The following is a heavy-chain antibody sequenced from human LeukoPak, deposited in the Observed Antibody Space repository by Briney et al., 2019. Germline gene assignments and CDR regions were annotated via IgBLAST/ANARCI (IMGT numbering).Heavy chain of an antibody. V-gene: IGHV1-24*01. CDR1: GYTLTELS. CDR3: ATDQAAYYDFWSGLDY. Sequence: GASVKVSCKVSGYTLTELSMHWVRQAPGKGLEWVGGFDPEDGETIYAQKFQGRVTMTEDTSTDTAYMELSSLRSEDTAVYYCATDQAAYYDFWSGLDYWGQGTLVTVSS. CDR2: FDPEDGET. D-gene: IGHD3-3*01. J-gene: IGHJ4*02.